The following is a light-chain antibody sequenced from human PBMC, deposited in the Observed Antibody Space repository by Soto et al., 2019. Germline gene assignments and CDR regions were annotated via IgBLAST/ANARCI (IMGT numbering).Light chain of an antibody. CDR2: DAS. CDR3: QQYCSWPVT. V-gene: IGKV3-11*01. J-gene: IGKJ1*01. Sequence: EIVLTQSPATLSLSPGERATLSCRASQSVGSYFAWYQQKPGQAPRLLLYDASNRATGIPARFSGSGSATDFTLTITSLEPDDFAVYYCQQYCSWPVTFGQGTRVDIK. CDR1: QSVGSY.